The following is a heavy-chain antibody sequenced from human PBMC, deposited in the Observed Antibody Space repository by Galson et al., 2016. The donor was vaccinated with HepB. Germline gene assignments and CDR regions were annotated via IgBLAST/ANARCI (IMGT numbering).Heavy chain of an antibody. J-gene: IGHJ4*02. D-gene: IGHD3-10*01. CDR2: ISRDGRIK. V-gene: IGHV3-30*18. CDR3: AKEDGGSGSYLEY. CDR1: GFTFSRFG. Sequence: SLRLSCAPSGFTFSRFGMHWVRQAPGKGLEWVSVISRDGRIKKYAESEKGRFTISRDNSKNTLYLQINTLRVEDAAVYYCAKEDGGSGSYLEYWGQGTLVTVSS.